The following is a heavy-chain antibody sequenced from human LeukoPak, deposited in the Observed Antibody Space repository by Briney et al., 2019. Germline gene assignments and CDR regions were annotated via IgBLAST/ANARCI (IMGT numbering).Heavy chain of an antibody. V-gene: IGHV4-59*08. Sequence: SETLSLTCTVSGGSISSYYWSWIRQPPGKGLEWIGYIYYSGSTNYNPSLKSRVTISVDTSKNQFSLKLSSVTAADTAVYYCARHLRGYSYGLGWAFYFDYWGQGTLVTVSS. CDR1: GGSISSYY. CDR3: ARHLRGYSYGLGWAFYFDY. D-gene: IGHD5-18*01. J-gene: IGHJ4*02. CDR2: IYYSGST.